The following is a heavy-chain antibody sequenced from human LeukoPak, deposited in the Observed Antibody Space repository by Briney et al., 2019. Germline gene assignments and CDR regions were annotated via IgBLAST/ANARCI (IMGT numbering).Heavy chain of an antibody. Sequence: KSSETLSLTCAVYGGSFSGYYWSWIRQPPGKGLEWIGEINHSGSTNYNPSLKSRVTISVDTSKNQFSLKLSSVTAADTAVYYCARGPPYCYDSSGYYCRWGQGTLVTVSS. J-gene: IGHJ4*02. CDR3: ARGPPYCYDSSGYYCR. CDR1: GGSFSGYY. CDR2: INHSGST. D-gene: IGHD3-22*01. V-gene: IGHV4-34*01.